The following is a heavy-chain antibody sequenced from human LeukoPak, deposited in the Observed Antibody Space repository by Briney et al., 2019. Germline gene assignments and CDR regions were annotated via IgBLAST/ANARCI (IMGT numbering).Heavy chain of an antibody. CDR3: ASGPIVVVPAAIRDGYYYYYMDV. V-gene: IGHV1-46*01. CDR1: GYTFTSYY. CDR2: INPSGGST. D-gene: IGHD2-2*02. Sequence: GASVKVSCKASGYTFTSYYMHWVRQAPGQGLEWRGIINPSGGSTNYAQKFQGRVTITADESTSTAYMELSSLRSEDTAVYYCASGPIVVVPAAIRDGYYYYYMDVWGKGTTVTVSS. J-gene: IGHJ6*03.